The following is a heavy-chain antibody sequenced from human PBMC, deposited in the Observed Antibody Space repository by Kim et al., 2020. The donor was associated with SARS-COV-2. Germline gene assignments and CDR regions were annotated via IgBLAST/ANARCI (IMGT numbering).Heavy chain of an antibody. CDR2: ISGSGGST. V-gene: IGHV3-23*01. CDR3: AKEGPVTYDILTGSDYYYYYGMDV. J-gene: IGHJ6*02. D-gene: IGHD3-9*01. CDR1: GFTFSSYA. Sequence: GGSLRLSCAASGFTFSSYAMSWVRQAPGKGLEWVSAISGSGGSTYYADSVKGRFTISRDNSKNTLYLQMNSLRAEDTAVYYCAKEGPVTYDILTGSDYYYYYGMDVWGQGTTVTVSS.